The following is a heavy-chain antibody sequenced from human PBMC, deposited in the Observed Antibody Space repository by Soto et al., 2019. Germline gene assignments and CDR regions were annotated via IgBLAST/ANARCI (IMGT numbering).Heavy chain of an antibody. CDR1: GASITSHY. J-gene: IGHJ4*02. CDR3: AREDQIVASLDY. D-gene: IGHD2-21*01. Sequence: SETLSLTCTVSGASITSHYWSWIRQPPGKGLEWIGHIYYRGTTNYNPSLKSRVTISADTSKNQFSLKLNSVTAADTAVFYCAREDQIVASLDYWGQGILVTVYS. V-gene: IGHV4-59*11. CDR2: IYYRGTT.